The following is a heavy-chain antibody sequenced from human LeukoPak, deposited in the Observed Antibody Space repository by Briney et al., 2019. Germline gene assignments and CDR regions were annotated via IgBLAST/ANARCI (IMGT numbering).Heavy chain of an antibody. J-gene: IGHJ2*01. D-gene: IGHD3-10*01. CDR2: ISDSGWT. V-gene: IGHV4-39*01. CDR1: GGSIITTGADSC. CDR3: ARPFGSGLLYLDL. Sequence: PSETLSLALTVAGGSIITTGADSCWGWIRQPPEKRLEWIGIISDSGWTYYNPSLKSRVTASVGTSTSQLPLELRSVSAEDRRVYLCARPFGSGLLYLDLWGRGTLVTVSS.